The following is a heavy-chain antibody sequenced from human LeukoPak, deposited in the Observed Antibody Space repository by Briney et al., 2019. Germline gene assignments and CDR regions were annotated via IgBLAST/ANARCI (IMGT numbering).Heavy chain of an antibody. CDR2: INTDGSST. J-gene: IGHJ5*02. Sequence: GGSLRLSCAASGFTFSSYWMHWVRQAPGKGLVWVSRINTDGSSTNYADSVKGRFTISRDNAKNSLYLQMNSLRAEDTAVYYCARGLNWKYGWFDPWGQGTLVTVSS. D-gene: IGHD1-7*01. CDR3: ARGLNWKYGWFDP. CDR1: GFTFSSYW. V-gene: IGHV3-74*01.